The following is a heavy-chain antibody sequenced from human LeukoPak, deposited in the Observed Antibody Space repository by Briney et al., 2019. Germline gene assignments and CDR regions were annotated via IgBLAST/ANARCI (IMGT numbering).Heavy chain of an antibody. D-gene: IGHD1-1*01. Sequence: GGSLRVSCAASGFTFSSYGMHWVRQAPGKGLEWVAVIWYDGSYKFYADFVKGRFTISRDNSKNTLYLQMNSLRAEDTAVYFCAREQLTAYYFDYWGQGTLVTVSS. CDR2: IWYDGSYK. V-gene: IGHV3-33*01. CDR1: GFTFSSYG. J-gene: IGHJ4*02. CDR3: AREQLTAYYFDY.